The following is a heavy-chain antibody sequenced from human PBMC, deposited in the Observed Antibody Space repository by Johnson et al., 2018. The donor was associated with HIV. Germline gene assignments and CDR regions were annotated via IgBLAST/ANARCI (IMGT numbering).Heavy chain of an antibody. D-gene: IGHD6-13*01. Sequence: VQLVESGGGVVRPGGSLRLSCAASGFTFDDYGMSWVRQAPGKGLEWVSCISSSGSTIYYADSVKGRFTISRDNAKNSLYLQMNRLTSEDTAVYYCARSSTWQLVPGFDLWGRGTMLTVSS. J-gene: IGHJ3*01. CDR1: GFTFDDYG. V-gene: IGHV3-48*04. CDR2: ISSSGSTI. CDR3: ARSSTWQLVPGFDL.